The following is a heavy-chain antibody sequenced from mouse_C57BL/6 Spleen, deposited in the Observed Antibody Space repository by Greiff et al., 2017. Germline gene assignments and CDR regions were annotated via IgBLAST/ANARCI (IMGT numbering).Heavy chain of an antibody. J-gene: IGHJ4*01. CDR2: IHPSDSDT. CDR1: GYTFTSYW. V-gene: IGHV1-74*01. Sequence: QVQLQQPGAELVKPGASVKVSCKASGYTFTSYWMHWVKQRPGPGLEWIGRIHPSDSDTNYNQKFKGKATLTVDKSSSTAYMQLSSLTSEDSAVYYCAREGYDYGRGPYAMDYWGQGTSVTVSS. CDR3: AREGYDYGRGPYAMDY. D-gene: IGHD2-4*01.